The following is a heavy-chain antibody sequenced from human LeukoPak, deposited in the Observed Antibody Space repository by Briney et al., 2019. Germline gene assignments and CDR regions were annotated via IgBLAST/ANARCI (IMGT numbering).Heavy chain of an antibody. CDR1: GFTFDDFA. Sequence: PGRSLRLSCAASGFTFDDFAMHWVRHAPGKCLEWVSGISWNSGSIGYADSVKGRFTISRDNAKNSLYLQMNSLRAEDTALYYCAKGKHSGSYYFDYWGQGTLVTVSS. J-gene: IGHJ4*02. CDR2: ISWNSGSI. V-gene: IGHV3-9*01. D-gene: IGHD1-26*01. CDR3: AKGKHSGSYYFDY.